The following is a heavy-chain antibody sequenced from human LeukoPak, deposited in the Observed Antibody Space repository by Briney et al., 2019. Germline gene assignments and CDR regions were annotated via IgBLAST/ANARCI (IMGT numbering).Heavy chain of an antibody. CDR3: AKDPKYNLTDPPYYFDY. CDR2: ISSSGSTI. V-gene: IGHV3-11*01. CDR1: GFTFSDYY. J-gene: IGHJ4*02. Sequence: GGSLRLSCAASGFTFSDYYMSWIRQAPGKGREWGSYISSSGSTIYYADSVKGRFTISRDNAKNSLYLQMNSLRAEDTAVYYCAKDPKYNLTDPPYYFDYWGQGTLVTVSS. D-gene: IGHD1-1*01.